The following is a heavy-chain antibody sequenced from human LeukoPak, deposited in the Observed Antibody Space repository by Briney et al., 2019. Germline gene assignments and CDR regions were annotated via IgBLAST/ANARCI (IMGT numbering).Heavy chain of an antibody. J-gene: IGHJ4*02. CDR3: ARDGDATIDFDY. D-gene: IGHD5-12*01. Sequence: GGSLRLSCAASGFTFSNYWMHWVRQAPVKGLVWVSRSSRDGDSTVYADFVEGRFIISRDNTKGTLYLEMNSLRAEDTAVYYCARDGDATIDFDYWGQGTLVTV. CDR2: SSRDGDST. V-gene: IGHV3-74*01. CDR1: GFTFSNYW.